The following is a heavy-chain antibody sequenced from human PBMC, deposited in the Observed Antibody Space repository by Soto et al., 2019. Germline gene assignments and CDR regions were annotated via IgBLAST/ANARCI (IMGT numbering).Heavy chain of an antibody. J-gene: IGHJ4*02. CDR2: IYSGGST. CDR3: AREAWEMATYYFDY. D-gene: IGHD5-12*01. CDR1: GFTVSSNY. Sequence: EVQLVESGGGLIQPGGSLRLSCAASGFTVSSNYMSWVRQAPGKGLEWVSVIYSGGSTYYADSVKGRFTISRDNSKNTLYLQMNSLRAEDTAVYYCAREAWEMATYYFDYWGQGTLVTVSS. V-gene: IGHV3-53*01.